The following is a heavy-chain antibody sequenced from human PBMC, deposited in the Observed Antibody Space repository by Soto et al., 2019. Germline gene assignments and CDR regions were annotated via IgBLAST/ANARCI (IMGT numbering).Heavy chain of an antibody. D-gene: IGHD6-13*01. CDR1: GGSISSGGYY. Sequence: SETLSLTCTVSGGSISSGGYYWSWIRNHPRKGLEWIGYIYYSGSSYYNPSLKSRVTISVDTSKNQFSLKLSSVTAADTAVYYCAGRPLYSSSWYYYYYYMDVWGKGTTVT. CDR2: IYYSGSS. CDR3: AGRPLYSSSWYYYYYYMDV. V-gene: IGHV4-31*03. J-gene: IGHJ6*03.